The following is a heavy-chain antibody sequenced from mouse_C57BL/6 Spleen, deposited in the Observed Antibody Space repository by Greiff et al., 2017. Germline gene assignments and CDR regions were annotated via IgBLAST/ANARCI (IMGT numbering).Heavy chain of an antibody. J-gene: IGHJ4*01. CDR3: ARDRGTTVVATRAMDY. CDR1: GFTFSSYA. D-gene: IGHD1-1*01. Sequence: EVHLVESGGGLVKPGGSLKLSCAASGFTFSSYAMSWVRQTPEKRLEWVATISDGGSYTYYPDNVKGRFTISRDNAKNNLYLQMSHLKSEDTAMYYCARDRGTTVVATRAMDYWGQGTSVTVSS. CDR2: ISDGGSYT. V-gene: IGHV5-4*01.